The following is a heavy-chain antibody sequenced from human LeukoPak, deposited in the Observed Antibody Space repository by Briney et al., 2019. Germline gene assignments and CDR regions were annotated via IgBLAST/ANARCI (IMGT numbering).Heavy chain of an antibody. V-gene: IGHV3-30*02. CDR2: IRYDEINK. D-gene: IGHD4-23*01. CDR1: GFTFSSYG. Sequence: GGSLRLSCAAPGFTFSSYGMHWVRQAPGKGLEWVAFIRYDEINKYYADSVKGRFTISRDNSKKTLYLQMSSLRAEDTAVYYCARDLLSVGDAFDIWGQGTMVTVSS. J-gene: IGHJ3*02. CDR3: ARDLLSVGDAFDI.